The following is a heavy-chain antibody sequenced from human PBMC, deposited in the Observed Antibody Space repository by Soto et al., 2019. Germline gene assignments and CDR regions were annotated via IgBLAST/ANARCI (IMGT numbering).Heavy chain of an antibody. J-gene: IGHJ6*02. D-gene: IGHD2-15*01. CDR3: ARSSYGSGGSCYSLGYGMDV. CDR2: INPSGGSA. Sequence: QVQLVQSGAEVKKPGASVQVSCKASGYTFTSYYMHWVRQAPGQGLEWMGIINPSGGSASYAQKCQGRVTMTRDTSRSTVYLKLSSLRSEDTAVYYCARSSYGSGGSCYSLGYGMDVWGQGTTVTVS. V-gene: IGHV1-46*01. CDR1: GYTFTSYY.